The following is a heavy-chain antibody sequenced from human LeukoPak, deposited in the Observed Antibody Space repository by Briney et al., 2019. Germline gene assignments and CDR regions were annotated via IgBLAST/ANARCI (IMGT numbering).Heavy chain of an antibody. CDR1: GGSVSNYY. J-gene: IGHJ4*02. CDR3: ARVVFGYFDY. D-gene: IGHD3-10*01. V-gene: IGHV4-59*02. Sequence: SETLSLTCTVSGGSVSNYYWSWIRQSPGKGLEWIGYIYYTETSYNPSLKSRVTISADTSKNQFSLKLYSVTAADTAVYYCARVVFGYFDYWGQGILVTVSS. CDR2: IYYTET.